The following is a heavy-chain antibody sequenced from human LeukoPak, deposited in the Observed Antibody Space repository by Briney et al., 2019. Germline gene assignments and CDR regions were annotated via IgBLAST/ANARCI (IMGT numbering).Heavy chain of an antibody. V-gene: IGHV1-3*01. Sequence: ASVKVSCKASGYTFSSYAMHWVRQAPGQRLEWMGWINAGNGNTKYSQKFQGRVTITRDTSASTAYMELRSLRSDDTAVYYCARGSVDTAMVEEDYWGQGTLVTVSS. CDR3: ARGSVDTAMVEEDY. J-gene: IGHJ4*02. CDR2: INAGNGNT. CDR1: GYTFSSYA. D-gene: IGHD5-18*01.